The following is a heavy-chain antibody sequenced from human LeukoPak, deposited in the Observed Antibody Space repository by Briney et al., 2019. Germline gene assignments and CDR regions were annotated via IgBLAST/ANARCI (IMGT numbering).Heavy chain of an antibody. V-gene: IGHV4-59*01. Sequence: SATLSLTCTVSGGSISSTYCNWIRQPPGKGLEWIGYIYYSGSTDYSPPLQSRVTMSIDTSKNQFSLNLSSVTAADTAVYYCAIYHVSGYKYNYIAHWGQGTLVTVSS. CDR2: IYYSGST. J-gene: IGHJ4*02. CDR1: GGSISSTY. D-gene: IGHD3-22*01. CDR3: AIYHVSGYKYNYIAH.